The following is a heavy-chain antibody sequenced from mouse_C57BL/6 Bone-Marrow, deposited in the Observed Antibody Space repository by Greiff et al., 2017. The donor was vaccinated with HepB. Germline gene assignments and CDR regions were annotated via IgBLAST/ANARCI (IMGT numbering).Heavy chain of an antibody. CDR1: GYTFTSYG. CDR3: ARRALDSSGFYFHY. CDR2: IYPRSGNT. Sequence: QVQLQQSGAELARPGASVKLSCKASGYTFTSYGISWVKQRTGQGLEWIGEIYPRSGNTYYNEKFKGKATLTADKSSSTAYMELRSLTSEDSAVYFCARRALDSSGFYFHYWGQGTTLTVSS. J-gene: IGHJ2*01. V-gene: IGHV1-81*01. D-gene: IGHD3-2*02.